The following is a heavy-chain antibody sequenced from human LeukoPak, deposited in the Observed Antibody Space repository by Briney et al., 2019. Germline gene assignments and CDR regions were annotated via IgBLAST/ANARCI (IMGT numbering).Heavy chain of an antibody. CDR2: ISSGSTYT. CDR3: ARGDYGGDYFDY. Sequence: KSGGSLRLSCEVSGFTFSDHYMSWIRQARVKRLEWVSYISSGSTYTNYADSVEGRFTISRDNAKNSLYLQMNSLRAEDTAVYYCARGDYGGDYFDYWGQGTLVTVSS. CDR1: GFTFSDHY. D-gene: IGHD4-23*01. V-gene: IGHV3-11*05. J-gene: IGHJ4*02.